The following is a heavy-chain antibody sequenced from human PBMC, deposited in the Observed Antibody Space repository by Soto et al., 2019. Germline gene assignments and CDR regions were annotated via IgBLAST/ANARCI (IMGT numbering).Heavy chain of an antibody. CDR1: GGTFSSYA. V-gene: IGHV1-69*13. CDR2: IIPIFGTA. J-gene: IGHJ3*02. D-gene: IGHD2-15*01. Sequence: SVKVSCKASGGTFSSYAISWVRQAPGQGLEWMGGIIPIFGTANYAQKFQGRVTITADESTSTAYMELSSLRSEDTAVYYCARSPHCSGGSCYSEYAFDIWGQGTMVTVSS. CDR3: ARSPHCSGGSCYSEYAFDI.